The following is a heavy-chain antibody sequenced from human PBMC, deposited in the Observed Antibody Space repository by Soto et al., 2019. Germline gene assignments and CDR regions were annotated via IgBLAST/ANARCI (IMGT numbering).Heavy chain of an antibody. CDR3: ARTMRLRDAFDI. CDR1: GGSISPYY. Sequence: PSETLSLTCTVSGGSISPYYWSWNRQSAGKGLEWIGRIYASGNSDYNPSLKSRVTMSVDTSKSQFSLKLSSVTAADTAVYYCARTMRLRDAFDIWGQGTVVTVSS. J-gene: IGHJ3*02. CDR2: IYASGNS. V-gene: IGHV4-4*07. D-gene: IGHD2-2*01.